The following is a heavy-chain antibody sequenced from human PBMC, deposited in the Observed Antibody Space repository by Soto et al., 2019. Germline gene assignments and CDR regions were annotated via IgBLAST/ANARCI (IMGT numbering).Heavy chain of an antibody. D-gene: IGHD2-2*01. CDR2: INAGNGNT. J-gene: IGHJ6*02. CDR1: GYTFNSYS. Sequence: ASVKVSCKASGYTFNSYSMHWVRQSPGQSLEWMGWINAGNGNTKYSQKFQGRVTITRDTSASTAYMELSSLRSEDTAVYYCARGIEIGSYHLLFKPAYYYVMDCWGQGTTV. V-gene: IGHV1-3*01. CDR3: ARGIEIGSYHLLFKPAYYYVMDC.